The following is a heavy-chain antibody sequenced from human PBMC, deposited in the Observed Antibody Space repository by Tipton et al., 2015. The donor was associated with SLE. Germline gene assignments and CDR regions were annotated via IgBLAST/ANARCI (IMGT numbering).Heavy chain of an antibody. Sequence: LRLSCTVSGGSISSTYYYWGWIRQPPGKGLEWIGNIYYTGTTSHNPSLKSRVTISVDTSKNQFSLKLSSVTAADTAVYYCAREGRYPYYYYYMDVWGKETTVTVSS. J-gene: IGHJ6*03. D-gene: IGHD2-2*01. CDR1: GGSISSTYYY. CDR2: IYYTGTT. CDR3: AREGRYPYYYYYMDV. V-gene: IGHV4-39*07.